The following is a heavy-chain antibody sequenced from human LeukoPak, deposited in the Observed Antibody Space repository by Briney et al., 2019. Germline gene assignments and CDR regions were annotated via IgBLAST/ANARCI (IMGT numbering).Heavy chain of an antibody. V-gene: IGHV1-69*04. CDR1: GGTFSSYA. Sequence: SVKVSCKASGGTFSSYAISWVRQAPGQGLEWMGRIIPILGIANYAQKFQGRVTITAEKSTSTAYMELSSLRSEDTAVYYCARAPPHYDFWSGYPNWFDPWGQGTLVTVSS. CDR2: IIPILGIA. D-gene: IGHD3-3*01. CDR3: ARAPPHYDFWSGYPNWFDP. J-gene: IGHJ5*02.